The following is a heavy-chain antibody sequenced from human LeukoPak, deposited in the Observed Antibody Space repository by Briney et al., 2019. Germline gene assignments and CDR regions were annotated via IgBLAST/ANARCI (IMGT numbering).Heavy chain of an antibody. CDR1: GYTFANYG. CDR3: ARDVSPGMATILGSY. V-gene: IGHV1-18*01. Sequence: ASVKVSCKASGYTFANYGITWVRQAPGQGLEWMGWISPYINDTNYAQMLQGRVTMITDTSTSTAYMELRSLRSDDTAVYFCARDVSPGMATILGSYWGQGTLVTVSS. D-gene: IGHD5-24*01. CDR2: ISPYINDT. J-gene: IGHJ4*02.